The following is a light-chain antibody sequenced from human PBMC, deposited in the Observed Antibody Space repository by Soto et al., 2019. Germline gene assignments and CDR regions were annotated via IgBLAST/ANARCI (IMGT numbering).Light chain of an antibody. CDR2: AAS. CDR3: QQSYSTPPFT. Sequence: DIQMTQSPSSLSASVGDRVTITCRASQSISSYLNWYQQKTGKAPKLLISAASSLQSGVSSRFSGNGSGRDFPLTISSLQPEDVATYYCQQSYSTPPFTFGPGTKVDIK. CDR1: QSISSY. J-gene: IGKJ3*01. V-gene: IGKV1-39*01.